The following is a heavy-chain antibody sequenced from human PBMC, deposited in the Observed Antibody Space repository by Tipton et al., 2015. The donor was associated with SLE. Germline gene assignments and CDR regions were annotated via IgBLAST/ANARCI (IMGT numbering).Heavy chain of an antibody. D-gene: IGHD3-16*02. CDR1: GDSITSYY. V-gene: IGHV4-34*01. CDR2: INHGGST. Sequence: TLSLTCTVSGDSITSYYWNWIRQTPGKGLEWIGEINHGGSTNYNPSLKTRVTMSVDTSKNQFSLKLSSVTAADTAVYYCARTQYTFGGVIAPFDYWGQGTLVTVSS. CDR3: ARTQYTFGGVIAPFDY. J-gene: IGHJ4*02.